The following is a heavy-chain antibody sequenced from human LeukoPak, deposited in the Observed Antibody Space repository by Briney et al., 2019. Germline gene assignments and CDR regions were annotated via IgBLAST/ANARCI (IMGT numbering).Heavy chain of an antibody. Sequence: PGGSLRLSCAASGFTFSSYAMSWVRQAPGKGLEWVSAISGSGGSTYYADSVKGRFTISRDNSKNTLYLQMNSLRAEDTAVYYCAKAGYCSSTSCYKGAYFDYWGQGTLVTVSS. D-gene: IGHD2-2*03. CDR1: GFTFSSYA. CDR3: AKAGYCSSTSCYKGAYFDY. J-gene: IGHJ4*02. CDR2: ISGSGGST. V-gene: IGHV3-23*01.